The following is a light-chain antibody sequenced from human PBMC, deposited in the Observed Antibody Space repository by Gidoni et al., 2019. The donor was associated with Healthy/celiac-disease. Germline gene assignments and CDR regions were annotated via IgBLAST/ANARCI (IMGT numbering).Light chain of an antibody. Sequence: SYELTQPPSVSVSLGQMARITCSGEALPKKYAYWYQQKPGQFPVLVIYKDSERPSGIPERFSGSSSGTIVTLTISGVQAEDEADYYCLAADRGVFGGGTKLTVL. CDR2: KDS. CDR3: LAADRGV. J-gene: IGLJ3*02. CDR1: ALPKKY. V-gene: IGLV3-16*01.